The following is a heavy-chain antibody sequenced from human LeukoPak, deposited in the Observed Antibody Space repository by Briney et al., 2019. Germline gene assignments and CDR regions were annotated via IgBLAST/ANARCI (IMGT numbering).Heavy chain of an antibody. D-gene: IGHD2-2*01. Sequence: ASVKVSCKASGYTFTSYGISWVRQAPGQGLEWMGWISAYNGNTNYAQKLQGRVTMTTDTSTSTAYMELRSLRSDDTAVYYCARGNYCSSTSCYGYVWFDPWGQGTLVTVSS. J-gene: IGHJ5*02. CDR1: GYTFTSYG. V-gene: IGHV1-18*01. CDR3: ARGNYCSSTSCYGYVWFDP. CDR2: ISAYNGNT.